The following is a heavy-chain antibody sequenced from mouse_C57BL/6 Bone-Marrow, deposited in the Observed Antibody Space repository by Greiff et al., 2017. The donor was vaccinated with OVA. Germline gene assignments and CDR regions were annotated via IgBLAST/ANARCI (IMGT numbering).Heavy chain of an antibody. V-gene: IGHV1-53*01. J-gene: IGHJ1*03. CDR1: GYTFTSYW. D-gene: IGHD2-3*01. CDR3: ARGGWLPWYFDV. Sequence: QVQLKQPGTELVKPGASVKLSCKASGYTFTSYWMPWVKQRPGQGLEWIGNINPSNGGTNYNEKFKSKATLTVDKSSSTAYMQISSLTSEDSAVYYCARGGWLPWYFDVWGTGTTVTVSS. CDR2: INPSNGGT.